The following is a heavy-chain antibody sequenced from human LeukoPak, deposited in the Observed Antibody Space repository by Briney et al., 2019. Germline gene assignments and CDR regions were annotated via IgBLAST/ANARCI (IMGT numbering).Heavy chain of an antibody. CDR3: ARAREMATIGEHGAFDI. J-gene: IGHJ3*02. Sequence: SETLSLTCTVSGGSISSYYWSWIRQPAGKGLEWIGRIYTSGSTNYNPSLKSRVTMSVDTSKNQFSLKLSSVTAADTAVYYCARAREMATIGEHGAFDIWGQGTMVTVSS. D-gene: IGHD5-24*01. CDR2: IYTSGST. V-gene: IGHV4-4*07. CDR1: GGSISSYY.